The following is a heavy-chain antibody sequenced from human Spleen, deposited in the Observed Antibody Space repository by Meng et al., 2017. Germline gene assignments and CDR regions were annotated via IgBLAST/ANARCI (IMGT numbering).Heavy chain of an antibody. CDR2: IYHSGST. V-gene: IGHV4-39*01. CDR1: GGSISSSNYY. Sequence: LALQVSGPGLVKPSETLSLTCPVSGGSISSSNYYWDWIRQPPGKGLEWIGDIYHSGSTSYNPSLQSRVTMFVDTSKNQFSLMLTSVTATDTAVYYCARRRGGSGRDCWGQGTLVTVSS. CDR3: ARRRGGSGRDC. D-gene: IGHD3-10*01. J-gene: IGHJ4*02.